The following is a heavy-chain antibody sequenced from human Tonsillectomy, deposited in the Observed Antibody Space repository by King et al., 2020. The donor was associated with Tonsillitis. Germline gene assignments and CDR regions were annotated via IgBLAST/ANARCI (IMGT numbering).Heavy chain of an antibody. CDR1: GFTFSHHA. Sequence: VQLVESGGGVVQPGWSLRLSCAASGFTFSHHALHWVRQAPGKGLEWVTYIRFDGSNEYYVDSVKGRFTISRDNSRNTLYLQMNSLRTEDTAVYYCAIFGSIAGRRDYWGQGTLVSVSS. CDR3: AIFGSIAGRRDY. V-gene: IGHV3-30*02. D-gene: IGHD6-6*01. CDR2: IRFDGSNE. J-gene: IGHJ4*02.